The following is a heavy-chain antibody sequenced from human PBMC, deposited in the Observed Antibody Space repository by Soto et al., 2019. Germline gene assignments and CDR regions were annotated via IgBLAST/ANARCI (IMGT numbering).Heavy chain of an antibody. J-gene: IGHJ4*02. Sequence: QVQLVESGGGVVQPGRSLRLSCAASGFTFSSYGMHWVRQAPGKGLEWVAVISYDGSNKYYADSVKGRFTISRDNSKNTLYLQMNSLRAEDTAVYYCANGGGAYDFWSGYYRGPFDYWGQGTLVTVSS. CDR1: GFTFSSYG. D-gene: IGHD3-3*01. V-gene: IGHV3-30*18. CDR2: ISYDGSNK. CDR3: ANGGGAYDFWSGYYRGPFDY.